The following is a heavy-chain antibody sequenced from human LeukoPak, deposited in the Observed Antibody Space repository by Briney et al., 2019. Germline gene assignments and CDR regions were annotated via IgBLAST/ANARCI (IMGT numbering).Heavy chain of an antibody. D-gene: IGHD1-26*01. CDR2: ITTSGGTI. V-gene: IGHV3-48*02. J-gene: IGHJ4*02. Sequence: GGSLRLSCAASGFTFSSYNMNWVRQAPGKGLEWISYITTSGGTIYYADSVKGRFTISRDNAKNSLYLQMNSLRDEDTAVYYCARRIVGAFPFDYWGQGTLVTISS. CDR1: GFTFSSYN. CDR3: ARRIVGAFPFDY.